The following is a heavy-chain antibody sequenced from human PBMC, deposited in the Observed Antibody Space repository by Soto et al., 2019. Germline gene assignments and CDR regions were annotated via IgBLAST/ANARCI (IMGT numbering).Heavy chain of an antibody. CDR1: GGSISSSSYY. Sequence: QLQLQESGPGLVKPSETLSLTCTVSGGSISSSSYYWGWIRQPPGKGLEWIGSIYYSGSTYYNPSPKSRVTISVDTSKTQFSLKLSSVTAADTAVYYCASHGPGGSYSDYWGQGTLVTVSS. V-gene: IGHV4-39*01. D-gene: IGHD1-26*01. J-gene: IGHJ4*02. CDR2: IYYSGST. CDR3: ASHGPGGSYSDY.